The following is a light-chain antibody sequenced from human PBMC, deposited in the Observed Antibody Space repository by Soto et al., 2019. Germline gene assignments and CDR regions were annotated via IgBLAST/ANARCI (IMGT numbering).Light chain of an antibody. V-gene: IGLV2-14*01. J-gene: IGLJ1*01. CDR2: EVS. CDR1: SSDVGGYNY. Sequence: QSVLTQPASVSGSPGQSITISCTGTSSDVGGYNYVSWYQQHPGKAPKLMIYEVSNRPSGVSNRFSGSKSGNTASLTISGLQAEHETDYYCSSYTSSSTYVVGTGTKLTVL. CDR3: SSYTSSSTYV.